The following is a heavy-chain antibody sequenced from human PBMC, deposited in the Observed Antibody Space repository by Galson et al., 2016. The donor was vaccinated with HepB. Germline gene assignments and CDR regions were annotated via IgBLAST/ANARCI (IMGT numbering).Heavy chain of an antibody. CDR3: ASLLLYCSGGLCYLSNFDY. J-gene: IGHJ4*02. CDR1: GGSIISSTYS. CDR2: IHYSGST. V-gene: IGHV4-39*07. Sequence: TLSLTCTVSGGSIISSTYSWAWIRQPPGKGLEWIGSIHYSGSTYYNPSLKSRVTISVDTSKNQFSLKLNSVTAADTAVDYCASLLLYCSGGLCYLSNFDYCGQGTLVTVSS. D-gene: IGHD2-15*01.